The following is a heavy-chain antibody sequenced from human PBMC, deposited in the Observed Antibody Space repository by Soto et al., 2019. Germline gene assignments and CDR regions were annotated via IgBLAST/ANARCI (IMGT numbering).Heavy chain of an antibody. V-gene: IGHV3-30-3*01. Sequence: PGGSLRLSCAASGFTFSSYAMHWVRQAPGKGLEWVAVISYDGSNKYYADSVKGRFTISRDNSKNTLYLQMNSLRAEDTAVYYCARGYQLRYFDWLLYLDYWGQGTLVTVSS. CDR1: GFTFSSYA. D-gene: IGHD3-9*01. J-gene: IGHJ4*02. CDR3: ARGYQLRYFDWLLYLDY. CDR2: ISYDGSNK.